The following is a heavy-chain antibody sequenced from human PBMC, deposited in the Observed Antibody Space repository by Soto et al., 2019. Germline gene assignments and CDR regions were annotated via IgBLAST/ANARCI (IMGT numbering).Heavy chain of an antibody. J-gene: IGHJ4*02. CDR3: AKSHTVTLDY. CDR1: GFTFSSYG. D-gene: IGHD4-17*01. V-gene: IGHV3-30*18. CDR2: ISYDGSNK. Sequence: QVQLVESGGGVVQPGRSLRLSCAASGFTFSSYGMHWVRQAPGKGLEWVAVISYDGSNKYYADSVKGRFTISRDNSKNTLYLQMNSLRAEDTAVYYCAKSHTVTLDYWGQGTLVTVSS.